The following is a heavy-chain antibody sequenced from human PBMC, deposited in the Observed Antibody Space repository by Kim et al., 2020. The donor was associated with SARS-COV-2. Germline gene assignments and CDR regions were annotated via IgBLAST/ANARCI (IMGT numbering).Heavy chain of an antibody. D-gene: IGHD2-15*01. CDR1: GYTFTSYA. CDR2: INAGNGNT. Sequence: ASVKVSCKASGYTFTSYAMHWVRQAPGQRLEWMGWINAGNGNTKYSQKFQGRVTITRDTSASTAYMELSSLRSEDTAVYYCARDREVVAGDFDYWGQGTLVTVSS. J-gene: IGHJ4*02. CDR3: ARDREVVAGDFDY. V-gene: IGHV1-3*01.